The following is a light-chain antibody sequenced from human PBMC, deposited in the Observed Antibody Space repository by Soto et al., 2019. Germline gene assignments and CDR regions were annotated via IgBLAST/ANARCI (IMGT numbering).Light chain of an antibody. Sequence: QSVLTQPPSVSGAPGQRVTISCTGTSSNIGAGYDVHWYQQLPGTAPKLFMYANNNRPSGVPDRFSGSKSGTSASLAISGLRSEDEADYYCAAWDGSLSGYVFGAGTKVTVL. CDR3: AAWDGSLSGYV. J-gene: IGLJ1*01. CDR2: ANN. V-gene: IGLV1-40*01. CDR1: SSNIGAGYD.